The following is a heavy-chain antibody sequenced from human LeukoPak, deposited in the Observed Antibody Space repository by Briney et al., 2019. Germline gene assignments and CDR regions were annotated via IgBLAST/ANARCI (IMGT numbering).Heavy chain of an antibody. Sequence: PGGSLRLSCAASGFTFDDYGMSWVRHAPGKGLEWVSGINWNGGSTGYADSVKGRFTISRDNAKNSLYLQMNSRRAEDTALYYCARDYGGTGGDAFDIWGQGTMVTVSS. CDR1: GFTFDDYG. CDR3: ARDYGGTGGDAFDI. CDR2: INWNGGST. V-gene: IGHV3-20*04. D-gene: IGHD4/OR15-4a*01. J-gene: IGHJ3*02.